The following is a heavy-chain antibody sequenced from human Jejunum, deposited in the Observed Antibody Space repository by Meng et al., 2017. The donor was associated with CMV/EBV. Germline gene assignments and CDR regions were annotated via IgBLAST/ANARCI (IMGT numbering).Heavy chain of an antibody. D-gene: IGHD6-6*01. V-gene: IGHV3-43*01. Sequence: SGFTVDDYTMHWVRQAPGKGLEWVSLISWDGGSTYYADSVKGRFTISRDNSKNSLYLQMNSLRTEDTALYYCAKDISTSIAAPDYWGQGTLVTVSS. CDR2: ISWDGGST. CDR3: AKDISTSIAAPDY. J-gene: IGHJ4*02. CDR1: GFTVDDYT.